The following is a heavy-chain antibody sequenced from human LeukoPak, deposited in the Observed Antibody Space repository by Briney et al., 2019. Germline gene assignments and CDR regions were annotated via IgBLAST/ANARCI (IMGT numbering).Heavy chain of an antibody. D-gene: IGHD3-22*01. V-gene: IGHV3-23*01. Sequence: PGGSLRLSCAASGFAVSSNYMSWVRQAPGKGLEWVSAISGSGGSTYYADSVKGRFTISRDNSKNTLYLQMNSLRAEDTAVYYCATPKSYDSSGYPFDYWGQGTLVTVSS. CDR3: ATPKSYDSSGYPFDY. CDR1: GFAVSSNY. J-gene: IGHJ4*02. CDR2: ISGSGGST.